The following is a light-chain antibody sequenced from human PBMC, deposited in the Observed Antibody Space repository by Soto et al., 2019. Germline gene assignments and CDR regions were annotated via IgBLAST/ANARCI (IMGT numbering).Light chain of an antibody. Sequence: EIVLTQSPATLSLSPGERATLSCRASQSVSSYLAWYQQKPGQAPRLLIYGASNRATDIPARFSGSGSGTEFTITISSLESEDFGVYYCQQRGKWPRTFGQGNKLEIK. J-gene: IGKJ2*01. V-gene: IGKV3-11*01. CDR2: GAS. CDR1: QSVSSY. CDR3: QQRGKWPRT.